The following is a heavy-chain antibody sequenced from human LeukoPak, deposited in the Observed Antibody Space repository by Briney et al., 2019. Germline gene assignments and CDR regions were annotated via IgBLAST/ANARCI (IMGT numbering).Heavy chain of an antibody. Sequence: PGGSLRLSCAASGFASGFTFSDYAVSWVRQAPGKGPEWVASVNGRGATTYYADSVRGRFTISRDNSKNTLYLQMTSLGADDTAVYFCAKAPATGEGYYFYYMDVWGKGTTVTVSS. V-gene: IGHV3-23*01. CDR3: AKAPATGEGYYFYYMDV. CDR1: GFTFSDYA. D-gene: IGHD7-27*01. J-gene: IGHJ6*03. CDR2: VNGRGATT.